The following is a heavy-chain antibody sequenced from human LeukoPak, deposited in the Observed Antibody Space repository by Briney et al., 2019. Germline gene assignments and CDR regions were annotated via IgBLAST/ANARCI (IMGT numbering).Heavy chain of an antibody. CDR2: ISYDGHNE. CDR1: GFTFSGYG. V-gene: IGHV3-30*03. D-gene: IGHD3-10*01. CDR3: ARGGKYYYGSGSYPTTMDV. Sequence: GRSLRLSCAASGFTFSGYGMHWVRQAPGKGLEWVAVISYDGHNEYYAQKLQGRVTMTTDTSTSTAYMELRSLRSDDTAVYYCARGGKYYYGSGSYPTTMDVWGQGTTVTVSS. J-gene: IGHJ6*02.